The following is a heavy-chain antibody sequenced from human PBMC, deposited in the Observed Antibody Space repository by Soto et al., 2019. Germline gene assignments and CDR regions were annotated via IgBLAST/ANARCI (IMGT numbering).Heavy chain of an antibody. D-gene: IGHD3-16*02. CDR1: GNSLSKLS. CDR3: AAVHLPPYEFAFAEVVAGAFDY. CDR2: IDRQHGEL. Sequence: GASVKVSCKVSGNSLSKLSMYWVRQAPGKGLECMGGIDRQHGELVYAKGLQGRLTMTEDTPTDTVYMELSSLRSEDTAVYFCAAVHLPPYEFAFAEVVAGAFDYWGQGTPVTVSS. J-gene: IGHJ4*02. V-gene: IGHV1-24*01.